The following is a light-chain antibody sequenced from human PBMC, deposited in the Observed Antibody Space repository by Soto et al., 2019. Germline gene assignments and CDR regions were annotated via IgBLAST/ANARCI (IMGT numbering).Light chain of an antibody. Sequence: QSALTQPASVSGSPGQSITISCTGTSSDVGSCNLVSWYQQYPGKVPKLMIYEDSKRPSGVSNRFSGSKSGNTASLTISGLQAEDEADYYCCSYAGSSTVVFGGGTKLTVL. V-gene: IGLV2-23*01. CDR2: EDS. CDR1: SSDVGSCNL. CDR3: CSYAGSSTVV. J-gene: IGLJ2*01.